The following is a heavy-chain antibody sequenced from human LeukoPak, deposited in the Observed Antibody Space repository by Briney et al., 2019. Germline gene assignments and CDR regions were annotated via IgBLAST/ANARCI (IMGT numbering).Heavy chain of an antibody. Sequence: SETLSLTCAVYGGSFSGYYWSWIRQPPGKGLEWIGEINHSGSTNYNPSLKSRVTISVDTSKNQFSLKLSSVTAADTAVYYCARVTMIVVVNWFDPGAREPWSPSPQ. CDR1: GGSFSGYY. J-gene: IGHJ5*02. V-gene: IGHV4-34*01. CDR3: ARVTMIVVVNWFDP. CDR2: INHSGST. D-gene: IGHD3-22*01.